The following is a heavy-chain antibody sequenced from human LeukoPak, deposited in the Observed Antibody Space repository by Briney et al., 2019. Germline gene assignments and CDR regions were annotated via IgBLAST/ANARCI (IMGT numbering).Heavy chain of an antibody. CDR3: ARVGGGSSTWYGWFDP. CDR2: IIPIFGTT. Sequence: GASVKVSCTASGYPFSTYGISWVRQAPGQGLEWMGGIIPIFGTTNYAPKFQGRVTFTADESTSTVYMELSSLRSEDTAVYYCARVGGGSSTWYGWFDPWGQGTLVTVSS. V-gene: IGHV1-69*13. J-gene: IGHJ5*02. D-gene: IGHD6-13*01. CDR1: GYPFSTYG.